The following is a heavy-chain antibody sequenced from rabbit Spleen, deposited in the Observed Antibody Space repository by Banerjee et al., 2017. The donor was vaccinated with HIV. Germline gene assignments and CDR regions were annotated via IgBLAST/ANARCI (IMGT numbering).Heavy chain of an antibody. CDR2: IDAGSSGST. D-gene: IGHD8-1*01. CDR1: GVSFSSSSY. J-gene: IGHJ6*01. V-gene: IGHV1S40*01. CDR3: ARDSGSSFSSYGMDL. Sequence: QQLVESGGGLVKPGASLTLTCKASGVSFSSSSYMCWVRQAPGKGLEWIACIDAGSSGSTYYASWAKGRFTISKTSSTTVTLHMTSLTAADTATYFCARDSGSSFSSYGMDLWGPGTLVTVS.